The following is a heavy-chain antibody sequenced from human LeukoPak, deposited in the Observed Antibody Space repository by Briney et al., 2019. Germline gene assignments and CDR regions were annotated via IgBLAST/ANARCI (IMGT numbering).Heavy chain of an antibody. CDR2: IHYSGTT. CDR1: GGSISVSSYY. J-gene: IGHJ4*02. CDR3: MAYNWGDLSA. D-gene: IGHD1-1*01. Sequence: PSETLSLTCTVSGGSISVSSYYWGWIRQPPGKGLEWIASIHYSGTTYYNPSLKSRVTISIDTSKNQFSLKLSSVTAADTAVYYCMAYNWGDLSAWGQGTLVTVSS. V-gene: IGHV4-39*01.